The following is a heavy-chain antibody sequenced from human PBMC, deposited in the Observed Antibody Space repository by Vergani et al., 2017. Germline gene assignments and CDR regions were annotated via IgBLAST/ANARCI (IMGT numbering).Heavy chain of an antibody. Sequence: EVQLLESGGGLVQPGGSLRLSCAASGFTFSSYAMSWVRQAPGKGLEWVSAISGSGGSTYYADSVKGRFTISRDKSKNTLYLQMKSLRAADTAVYYCAKGEWYYDFWSGYPPFDYWGQGTLVTVSS. V-gene: IGHV3-23*01. CDR3: AKGEWYYDFWSGYPPFDY. J-gene: IGHJ4*02. CDR2: ISGSGGST. D-gene: IGHD3-3*01. CDR1: GFTFSSYA.